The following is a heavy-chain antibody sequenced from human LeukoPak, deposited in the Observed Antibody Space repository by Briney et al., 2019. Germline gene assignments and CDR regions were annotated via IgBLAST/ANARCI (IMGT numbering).Heavy chain of an antibody. CDR2: FDPEDGET. Sequence: GASVKVSCKVSGYTLTELSMHWVRQAPGKGLEWMGGFDPEDGETIYAQKFQGRVTMTEDTSTDTAYMELSSLRSEDTAVYYCATDFLPYGSGSSYFDYWGQGTLVTVSS. J-gene: IGHJ4*02. CDR3: ATDFLPYGSGSSYFDY. D-gene: IGHD3-10*01. V-gene: IGHV1-24*01. CDR1: GYTLTELS.